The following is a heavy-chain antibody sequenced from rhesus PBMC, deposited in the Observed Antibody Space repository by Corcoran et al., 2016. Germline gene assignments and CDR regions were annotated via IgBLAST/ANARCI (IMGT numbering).Heavy chain of an antibody. J-gene: IGHJ6*01. CDR2: ISSGGTN. V-gene: IGHV4S14*01. D-gene: IGHD2-21*01. Sequence: QVRLQESGPGLVKPPETLSLTCAVSGASFSGHWWGWIRQSPGKGLEWIGHISSGGTNYLNPSLKSRVTLSVDTSRNQVSRKLNSVTAADTAVYYCARVVYWSGLDSWGQGVVVTVSS. CDR3: ARVVYWSGLDS. CDR1: GASFSGHW.